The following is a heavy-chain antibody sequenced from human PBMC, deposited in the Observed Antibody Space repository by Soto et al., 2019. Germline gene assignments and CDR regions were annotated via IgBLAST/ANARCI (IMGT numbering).Heavy chain of an antibody. J-gene: IGHJ6*02. CDR1: GYTFTSYA. CDR3: ASSYYGSGNPKDYYYGMDV. D-gene: IGHD3-10*01. Sequence: GASVKVSCKASGYTFTSYAMHWVRQAPGQRLEWMGWINAGNGNTKYSQKFQGGVTITRDTSASTAYMELSSLRSEDTAVYYCASSYYGSGNPKDYYYGMDVWGQGTTVTVSS. CDR2: INAGNGNT. V-gene: IGHV1-3*01.